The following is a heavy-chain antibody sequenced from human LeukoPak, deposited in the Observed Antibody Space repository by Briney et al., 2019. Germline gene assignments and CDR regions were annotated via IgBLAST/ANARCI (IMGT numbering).Heavy chain of an antibody. Sequence: ASVKVSCKASGYTFTGYYMHWVRQAPGQGLEWMGWINPNSGGTNYAQQFQGRVTMTGDTSINTFYMELGRLTSDDTAVYHCARDMYSESSGRFDPWGQGTLVIVSS. V-gene: IGHV1-2*02. CDR2: INPNSGGT. D-gene: IGHD3-22*01. CDR1: GYTFTGYY. J-gene: IGHJ5*02. CDR3: ARDMYSESSGRFDP.